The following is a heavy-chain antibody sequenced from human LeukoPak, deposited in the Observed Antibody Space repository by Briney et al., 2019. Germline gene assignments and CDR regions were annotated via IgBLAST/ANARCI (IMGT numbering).Heavy chain of an antibody. CDR2: IYTSGST. J-gene: IGHJ5*02. CDR1: GGSISSYY. CDR3: ARSGSGSYYAGNWFDP. Sequence: PSETLSLTCTVSGGSISSYYWSWIRQPAGKGLEWIGRIYTSGSTNYNPSLKSRVTMSVDTSKNQFSLKLSSMTAADTAVYYCARSGSGSYYAGNWFDPWGQGTLVTVSS. D-gene: IGHD3-10*01. V-gene: IGHV4-4*07.